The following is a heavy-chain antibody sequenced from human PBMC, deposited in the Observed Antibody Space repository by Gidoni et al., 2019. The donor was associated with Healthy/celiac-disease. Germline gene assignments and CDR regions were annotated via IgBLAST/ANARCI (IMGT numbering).Heavy chain of an antibody. D-gene: IGHD2-15*01. CDR2: IRSKANSYAT. CDR1: GFTFSGSA. CDR3: TRGPSIGYCSGGSCRFYYYYMDV. Sequence: EVQLVESGGGLVQPGGSLKLSCAASGFTFSGSAMHWVRQASGKGLAWVGRIRSKANSYATAYAASVKGRFTISRDDSKNTAYLQMNSLKTEDTAVYYCTRGPSIGYCSGGSCRFYYYYMDVWGKGTTVTVSS. V-gene: IGHV3-73*01. J-gene: IGHJ6*03.